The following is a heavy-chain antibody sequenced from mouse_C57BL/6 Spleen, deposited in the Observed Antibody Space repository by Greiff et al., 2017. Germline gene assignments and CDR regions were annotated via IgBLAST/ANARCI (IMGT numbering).Heavy chain of an antibody. CDR1: GYTFTDYY. CDR2: IYTGSGNT. D-gene: IGHD2-5*01. V-gene: IGHV1-76*01. CDR3: ARYYRNYRYYAMDY. Sequence: VMLVESGAELVRPGASVKLSCKASGYTFTDYYINWVKQRPGQGLEWIARIYTGSGNTYYNEKFKGKATLTAEKSSSTSYMQLSSLTSEDSAVYFCARYYRNYRYYAMDYWGQGTSVTVSS. J-gene: IGHJ4*01.